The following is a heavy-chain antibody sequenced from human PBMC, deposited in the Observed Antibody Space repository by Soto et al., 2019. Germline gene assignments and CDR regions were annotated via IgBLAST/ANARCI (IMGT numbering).Heavy chain of an antibody. V-gene: IGHV3-64D*06. CDR1: GFTFDTFA. CDR3: VKEGYMRSDWYGQFDC. Sequence: GGSLRLSCSASGFTFDTFAMHWVRQTPGKGLEFVSAISSNGGNTYYADSVKGRFAISRDNSKNTLYLQMYSLRPEDTALYYCVKEGYMRSDWYGQFDCWGQGTLVTVSS. J-gene: IGHJ4*02. CDR2: ISSNGGNT. D-gene: IGHD6-19*01.